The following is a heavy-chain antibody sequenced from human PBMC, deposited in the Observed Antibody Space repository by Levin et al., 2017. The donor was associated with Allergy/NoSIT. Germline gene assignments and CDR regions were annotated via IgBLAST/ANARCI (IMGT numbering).Heavy chain of an antibody. CDR1: GFTFNNYA. Sequence: GGSLRLSCAASGFTFNNYAMSWVRQAPGKGLEWVSAIINSGVGTYYADSVKGRFTISRDNSKNTMYLQMNSLRAEDTAVYFCAKEAIRGSDQPYSFDSWAREPWSPPPQ. CDR2: IINSGVGT. V-gene: IGHV3-23*01. J-gene: IGHJ4*02. D-gene: IGHD6-19*01. CDR3: AKEAIRGSDQPYSFDS.